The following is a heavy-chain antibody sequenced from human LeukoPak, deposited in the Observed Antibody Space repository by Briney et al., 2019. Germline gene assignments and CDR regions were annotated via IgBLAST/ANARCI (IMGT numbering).Heavy chain of an antibody. Sequence: GASVKVSCKASGYTFTSYGISWVRQAPGQGLEWMGWISAYNGNTNYAQKLQGRVTMTTDTSTSTAYMELRSLRSDDTAVYYCARDSISIAAAGNNWFDPWGQGTLVTVSS. CDR2: ISAYNGNT. D-gene: IGHD6-13*01. CDR1: GYTFTSYG. V-gene: IGHV1-18*01. J-gene: IGHJ5*02. CDR3: ARDSISIAAAGNNWFDP.